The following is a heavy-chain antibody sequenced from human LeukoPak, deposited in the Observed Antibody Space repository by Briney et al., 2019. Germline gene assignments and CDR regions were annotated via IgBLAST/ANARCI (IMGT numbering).Heavy chain of an antibody. D-gene: IGHD4-11*01. CDR2: ISGSGGST. CDR1: GFNFSSYA. CDR3: ARRNGYSSYEVYYYMDV. J-gene: IGHJ6*03. V-gene: IGHV3-23*01. Sequence: GGSLRLSCAASGFNFSSYAMSWVRQAPGKGLEWVSAISGSGGSTYYADSVKGRFTISRDNSKNTLYLQMNSLRAEDTAVYYCARRNGYSSYEVYYYMDVWGKGTTVTVSS.